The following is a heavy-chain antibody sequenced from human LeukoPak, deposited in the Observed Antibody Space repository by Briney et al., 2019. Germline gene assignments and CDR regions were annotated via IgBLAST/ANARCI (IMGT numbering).Heavy chain of an antibody. D-gene: IGHD3-3*01. V-gene: IGHV3-7*01. CDR2: IKHDGSEK. CDR1: GFIFTNYF. Sequence: GGSLRLSCAASGFIFTNYFMSWVRQAPGKGLEWVASIKHDGSEKYYVDSVRGRFTISRDNTMNSLYLQMSSLRAEDTAVYYCATDRGWRTSGYYLYYFEYWGQGTLITYSS. J-gene: IGHJ4*02. CDR3: ATDRGWRTSGYYLYYFEY.